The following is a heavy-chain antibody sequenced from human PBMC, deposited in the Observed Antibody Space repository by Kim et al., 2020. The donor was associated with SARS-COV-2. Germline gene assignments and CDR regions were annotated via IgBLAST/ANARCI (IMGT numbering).Heavy chain of an antibody. CDR1: GYTFTSYD. CDR2: MNPNSGNR. V-gene: IGHV1-8*01. CDR3: ARGSPHSGGDVAN. Sequence: ASVKVSCKASGYTFTSYDINWVRQATGQGLEWMGWMNPNSGNRGYAQKFQGRVTMTRNTSISTAYMELSSLRSEDTAVYYCARGSPHSGGDVANWGQGTLVTVSS. D-gene: IGHD2-21*02. J-gene: IGHJ1*01.